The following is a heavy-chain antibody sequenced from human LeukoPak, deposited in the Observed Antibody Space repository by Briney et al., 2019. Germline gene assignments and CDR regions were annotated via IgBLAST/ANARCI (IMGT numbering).Heavy chain of an antibody. V-gene: IGHV4-59*01. J-gene: IGHJ4*02. CDR3: ARGRANFDY. CDR1: GDSTSSYY. Sequence: ASETLSHTCTVSGDSTSSYYWTWIRQPPGKGLEWIGGLYYSGSTEYNPSLKSRVTISVDTSKNQFSLRLSSVTAADTAVYYCARGRANFDYWGQGTLVTVSS. CDR2: LYYSGST.